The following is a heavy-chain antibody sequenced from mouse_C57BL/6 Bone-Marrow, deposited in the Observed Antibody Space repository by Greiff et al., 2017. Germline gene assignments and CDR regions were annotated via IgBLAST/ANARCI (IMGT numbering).Heavy chain of an antibody. CDR2: INPGSGGT. V-gene: IGHV1-54*01. J-gene: IGHJ4*01. D-gene: IGHD1-1*01. Sequence: QVQLQQSGAELVRPGTSVKVSCKASGYAFTNYLIEWVKQRPGQGLEWIGVINPGSGGTNYNEKFKGKVTLTADKSSSTAYMQLSSLTSEDSAVYFCARSGYGSSYGAMDYWGQGTSVTVSS. CDR3: ARSGYGSSYGAMDY. CDR1: GYAFTNYL.